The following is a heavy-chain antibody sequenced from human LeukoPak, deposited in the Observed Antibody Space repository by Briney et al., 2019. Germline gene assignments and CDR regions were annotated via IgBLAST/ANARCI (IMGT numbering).Heavy chain of an antibody. D-gene: IGHD3-16*02. V-gene: IGHV1-18*01. CDR2: ISAYNGNT. J-gene: IGHJ4*02. CDR3: ARVPDRLRLGELSLSSYFDY. CDR1: GGTFSSYG. Sequence: ASVKVSCKASGGTFSSYGISWVRQAPGQGLEWMGWISAYNGNTNYAQKLQGRVTMTTDTSTSTAYMELRSLRSDDTAVYYCARVPDRLRLGELSLSSYFDYWGQGTLVTVSS.